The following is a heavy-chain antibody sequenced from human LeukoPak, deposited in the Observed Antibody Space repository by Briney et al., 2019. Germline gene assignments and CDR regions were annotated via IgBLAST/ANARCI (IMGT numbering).Heavy chain of an antibody. Sequence: SETLSLTCSVSDGSINSYYWSWIRQPPGKGLEWIGYIYYSGSTNYNPSLKSRVTISVDTSKNQFSLKLSSVTAADTAVCYCAREVGATPYFDYWGQGTLVTVSS. V-gene: IGHV4-59*01. CDR3: AREVGATPYFDY. CDR2: IYYSGST. J-gene: IGHJ4*02. CDR1: DGSINSYY. D-gene: IGHD1-26*01.